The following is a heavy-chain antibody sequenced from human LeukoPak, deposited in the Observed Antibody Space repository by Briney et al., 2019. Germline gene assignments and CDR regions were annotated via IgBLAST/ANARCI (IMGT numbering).Heavy chain of an antibody. CDR3: ATAIRFLGQWDY. D-gene: IGHD3-3*01. Sequence: PGGSLRLSCAASGFTFSSYSMNWVRQAPGKGLEWVSAISGSGGSTYYADSVKGRFTISRDNSKNTLYLQMNSLRAEDTAVYYCATAIRFLGQWDYWGQGTLVTVSS. V-gene: IGHV3-23*01. CDR1: GFTFSSYS. J-gene: IGHJ4*02. CDR2: ISGSGGST.